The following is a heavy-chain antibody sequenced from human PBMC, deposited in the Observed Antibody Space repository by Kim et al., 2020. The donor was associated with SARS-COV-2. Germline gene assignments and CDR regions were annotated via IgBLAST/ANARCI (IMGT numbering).Heavy chain of an antibody. J-gene: IGHJ4*02. V-gene: IGHV4-39*01. CDR3: ARVLRFLGWPQGPYFDY. D-gene: IGHD3-3*01. Sequence: SETLSLTCTVSGGSVSRSSQYWGWIRQPPGEGLEWIGSIYYTGHTYYKPSLKSRVTISVDTSKNQFSLKLSSVTAADTAIYYCARVLRFLGWPQGPYFDYWGERSLVTVSS. CDR2: IYYTGHT. CDR1: GGSVSRSSQY.